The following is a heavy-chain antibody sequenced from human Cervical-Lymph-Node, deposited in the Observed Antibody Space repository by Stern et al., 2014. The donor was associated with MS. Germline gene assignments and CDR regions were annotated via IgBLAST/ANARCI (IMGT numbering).Heavy chain of an antibody. CDR2: FSTYNGNT. CDR3: AREVYGDSRRFDS. Sequence: MQLVESGPEVKKPGASVQVSCKASGYIFSSYGINWVRQAPGQGLEWMGWFSTYNGNTNSAQKFQDRVTMTTDTSTNTAYMDLRSLRSDDTAVYYCAREVYGDSRRFDSWGQGTLVIVSS. CDR1: GYIFSSYG. D-gene: IGHD4-17*01. J-gene: IGHJ4*02. V-gene: IGHV1-18*01.